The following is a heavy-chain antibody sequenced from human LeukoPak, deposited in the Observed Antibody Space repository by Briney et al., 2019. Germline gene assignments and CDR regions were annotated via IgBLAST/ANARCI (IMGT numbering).Heavy chain of an antibody. Sequence: GASVKVSCKASGGTFSSYAISWVRQAPGQGLEWMGGIIPIFGTANYAQKFQGRVTITADKSTSTAYMELSSLRSEDTAVYYCARTNTLPYYDSSGFYLDAFDIWGQGTMVTVSS. J-gene: IGHJ3*02. CDR2: IIPIFGTA. D-gene: IGHD3-22*01. V-gene: IGHV1-69*06. CDR3: ARTNTLPYYDSSGFYLDAFDI. CDR1: GGTFSSYA.